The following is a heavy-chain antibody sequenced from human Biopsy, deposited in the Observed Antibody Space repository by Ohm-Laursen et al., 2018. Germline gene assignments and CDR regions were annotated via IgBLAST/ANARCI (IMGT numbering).Heavy chain of an antibody. CDR2: ISSGGTTI. J-gene: IGHJ6*02. D-gene: IGHD2-21*01. CDR3: TRLAYYYYYGMDV. CDR1: GFPFSDYY. V-gene: IGHV3-11*04. Sequence: SLRLSCTASGFPFSDYYMRWIRQAPGKGLEWVSYISSGGTTIYYADSVKGRFTISRDNAKNSLYLQRNSLRAEDTAVYYCTRLAYYYYYGMDVWGQGTTVTVSS.